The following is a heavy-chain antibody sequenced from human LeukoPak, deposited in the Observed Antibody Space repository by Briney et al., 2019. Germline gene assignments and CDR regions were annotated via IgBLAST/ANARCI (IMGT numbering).Heavy chain of an antibody. CDR1: GFTFSSYD. D-gene: IGHD3-22*01. CDR3: ARDLGQYYDTSDNWFDP. J-gene: IGHJ5*02. CDR2: ISGSGDSS. V-gene: IGHV3-23*01. Sequence: GGSLRLSCAASGFTFSSYDMSWVRQAPGKGLEWVSAISGSGDSSYYADSVKGRFTISRDNAKNTLNLQMNSLRAEDTAVYYCARDLGQYYDTSDNWFDPWGQGTLVTVSS.